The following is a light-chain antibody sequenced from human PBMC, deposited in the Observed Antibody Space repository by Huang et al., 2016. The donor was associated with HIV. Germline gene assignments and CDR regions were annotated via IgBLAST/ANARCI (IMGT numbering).Light chain of an antibody. J-gene: IGKJ2*01. CDR3: MQGTHWPPYT. CDR1: QSLDYSDGNTY. Sequence: DVVLNQSPLSLPVTLGQSASISCRSSQSLDYSDGNTYLNWFHQRPSRVPRLLIYNVFKRDSGGPDRLGGSGAGTDFKLKISRVEGEEVGIYYCMQGTHWPPYTFGQGTKLEI. V-gene: IGKV2-30*01. CDR2: NVF.